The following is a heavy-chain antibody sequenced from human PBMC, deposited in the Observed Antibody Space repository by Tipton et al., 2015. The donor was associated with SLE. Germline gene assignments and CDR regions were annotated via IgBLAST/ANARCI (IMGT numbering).Heavy chain of an antibody. D-gene: IGHD2-8*01. CDR2: ITNSGNT. V-gene: IGHV4-39*01. CDR1: GVSISGSSYY. J-gene: IGHJ5*02. CDR3: ARHDTNYGRNWFDP. Sequence: VKPSETLSLTCTVSGVSISGSSYYWDWIRQPPGKGPEWIGRITNSGNTYYTPSFQSRVTMSVDTSKNHFSLKLSSVTAADTAVYYCARHDTNYGRNWFDPWGQGTLVTVSS.